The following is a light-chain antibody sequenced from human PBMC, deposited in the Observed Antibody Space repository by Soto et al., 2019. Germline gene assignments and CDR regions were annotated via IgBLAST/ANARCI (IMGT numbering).Light chain of an antibody. CDR3: QQYNFWPPLT. J-gene: IGKJ4*01. CDR1: QSVNSN. CDR2: DPS. Sequence: EIVMTHSPATLSVSPGERATLSCMASQSVNSNLACYRQKPGQAPRLLISDPSTSATGVPDTFIGSGSETEFTLTISSLQCEESGIYDWQQYNFWPPLTFGGGTKLELK. V-gene: IGKV3-15*01.